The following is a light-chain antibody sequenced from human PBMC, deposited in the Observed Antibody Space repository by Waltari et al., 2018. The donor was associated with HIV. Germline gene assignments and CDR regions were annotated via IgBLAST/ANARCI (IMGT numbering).Light chain of an antibody. J-gene: IGLJ3*02. V-gene: IGLV3-25*03. Sequence: SYELRQPPPVSVSPGQTARITCSGDALPDQYVYWYQQKPGQAPLLVIFKDSERPSGLPERFSGSSSGTTVTLTVTGVQAEDEADYYCQSVDSSATYWVFGGGTKLTVL. CDR1: ALPDQY. CDR3: QSVDSSATYWV. CDR2: KDS.